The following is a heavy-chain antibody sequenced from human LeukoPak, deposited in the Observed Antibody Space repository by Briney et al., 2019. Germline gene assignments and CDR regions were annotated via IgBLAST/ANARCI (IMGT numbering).Heavy chain of an antibody. Sequence: GESLKISCKGSGYSFTSYWIGWVRQMPGKGLEWMGISYPGDSDTRFSPSFQGQVTISADDSISTAYLQWSSLKASDTAMYYCARHDFHTVVTPGRYWGQGTLVTVSS. CDR2: SYPGDSDT. D-gene: IGHD4-23*01. CDR3: ARHDFHTVVTPGRY. J-gene: IGHJ4*02. CDR1: GYSFTSYW. V-gene: IGHV5-51*01.